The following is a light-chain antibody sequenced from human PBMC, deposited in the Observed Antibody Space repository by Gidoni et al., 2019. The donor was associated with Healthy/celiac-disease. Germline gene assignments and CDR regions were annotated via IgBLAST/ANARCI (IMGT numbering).Light chain of an antibody. J-gene: IGKJ4*01. CDR3: QQRSNWPLT. CDR2: DAS. Sequence: IVLTHSPATLSLSPGERATLSCRASQSVSSYLAWYQQKPGQAPRLLIYDASNRATGIPARFSGSWSGTDFTLTISSLEPEDFAVYYCQQRSNWPLTFGGGTKVEIK. CDR1: QSVSSY. V-gene: IGKV3-11*01.